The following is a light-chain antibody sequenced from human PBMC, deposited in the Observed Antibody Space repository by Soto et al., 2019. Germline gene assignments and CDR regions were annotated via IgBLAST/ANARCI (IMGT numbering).Light chain of an antibody. J-gene: IGKJ5*01. CDR3: QQRSNWPPVT. CDR1: QSVSSY. Sequence: EIVLTQSPATLSLSPGERATLSCRASQSVSSYLAWYQQKPGQAPRVLIYDASNRATGIPARFSGSGSGTDFTFTISSLEPEDFAVYYCQQRSNWPPVTFGQGTLLEIK. V-gene: IGKV3-11*01. CDR2: DAS.